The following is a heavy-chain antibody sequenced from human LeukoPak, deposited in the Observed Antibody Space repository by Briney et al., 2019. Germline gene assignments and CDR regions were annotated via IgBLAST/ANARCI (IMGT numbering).Heavy chain of an antibody. CDR2: IHYSGST. V-gene: IGHV4-39*07. D-gene: IGHD4-17*01. Sequence: SQTLSLTCTVSGGSISSGDYYWSWIRQTPGKGLEWIGSIHYSGSTYYNPSLKSRVTISIDTSKSQFSLKLSSVTAADTAVYYCAREVPDYADFDYWGQGTLATVSS. CDR3: AREVPDYADFDY. CDR1: GGSISSGDYY. J-gene: IGHJ4*02.